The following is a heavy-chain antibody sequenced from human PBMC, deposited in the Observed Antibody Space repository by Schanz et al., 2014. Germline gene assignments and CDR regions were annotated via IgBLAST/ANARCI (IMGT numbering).Heavy chain of an antibody. CDR1: GYTFTSYG. D-gene: IGHD2-2*01. CDR3: GRGPPFVPAEAIDY. Sequence: QVQLVQSGAEVKKPGASVKVSCKASGYTFTSYGINWVRQAPGQGLEWMGWISAYNGDTNYAQKVQGRFTLTTDTSANTAYMELTRLRSDDTAVYFCGRGPPFVPAEAIDYWGQGTLVTVSS. V-gene: IGHV1-18*04. J-gene: IGHJ4*02. CDR2: ISAYNGDT.